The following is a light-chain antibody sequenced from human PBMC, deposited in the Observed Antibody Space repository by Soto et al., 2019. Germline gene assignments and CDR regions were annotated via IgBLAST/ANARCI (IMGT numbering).Light chain of an antibody. CDR3: QQYDTSPFT. J-gene: IGKJ3*01. CDR2: GAS. Sequence: EIVLTQSPGTLSLSPGERATLSCRASQSVYSNYLAWYQQKPGQTPRLLIYGASSRATGTPDRFSGSGSGTDFTLTISRLETEDVAVYYCQQYDTSPFTFGPGTTVDVK. CDR1: QSVYSNY. V-gene: IGKV3-20*01.